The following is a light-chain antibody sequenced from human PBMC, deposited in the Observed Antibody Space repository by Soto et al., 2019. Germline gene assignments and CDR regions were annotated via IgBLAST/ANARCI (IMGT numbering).Light chain of an antibody. J-gene: IGKJ4*01. CDR2: GAS. CDR3: QQYDKTVPPVT. Sequence: DILLTQSPAIVSVSPGERATLSCRASRSVSTNLAWYQHKHGQAPRLLIYGASTRVTDIPPRFSGSGSGTEFTLTIIYLKSEDFGVYYCQQYDKTVPPVTFGGGTKVEI. V-gene: IGKV3-15*01. CDR1: RSVSTN.